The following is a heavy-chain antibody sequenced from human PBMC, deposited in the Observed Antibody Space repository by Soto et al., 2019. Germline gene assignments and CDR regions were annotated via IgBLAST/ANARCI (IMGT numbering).Heavy chain of an antibody. Sequence: QVQLKESGPGLVKPSQTLSLTCTVSGGSINSGGYYWSWIRQHPGKGLEWIGYIYYSGSTFYNPSLRSRVTVSVDTSKNQFSLRLTSVTAADTAVDYCARDRAIRASGSPWRDPVGQGTLVTVSS. CDR2: IYYSGST. V-gene: IGHV4-31*03. CDR3: ARDRAIRASGSPWRDP. D-gene: IGHD3-10*01. J-gene: IGHJ5*02. CDR1: GGSINSGGYY.